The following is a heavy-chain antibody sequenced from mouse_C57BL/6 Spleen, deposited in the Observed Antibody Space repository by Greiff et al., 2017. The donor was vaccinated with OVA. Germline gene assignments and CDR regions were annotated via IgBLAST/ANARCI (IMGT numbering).Heavy chain of an antibody. CDR1: GFNIKDDY. D-gene: IGHD1-3*01. V-gene: IGHV14-4*01. Sequence: VQLKQSGAELVRPGASVKLSCTASGFNIKDDYMPWVKQRPEQGLEWIGWIDPENGDTEYASKFQGKATITADTSSNTAYLQLSSLTSEDTAVYYCTPRDNGACWGQGTLVTVSA. J-gene: IGHJ3*01. CDR2: IDPENGDT. CDR3: TPRDNGAC.